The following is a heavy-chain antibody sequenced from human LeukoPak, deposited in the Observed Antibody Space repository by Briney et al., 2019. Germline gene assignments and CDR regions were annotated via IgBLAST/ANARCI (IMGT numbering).Heavy chain of an antibody. D-gene: IGHD1-26*01. J-gene: IGHJ4*02. CDR1: GYTFTSYY. CDR3: ARVGGSYPNDY. V-gene: IGHV1-46*01. Sequence: ASVTVSCKASGYTFTSYYMHWVRQAPGQGLEWMGIINPSGGSTSYAQKFQGRVTMTRDMSTSTVYMELSSLRSEDTAVYYCARVGGSYPNDYWGQGTLVTVSS. CDR2: INPSGGST.